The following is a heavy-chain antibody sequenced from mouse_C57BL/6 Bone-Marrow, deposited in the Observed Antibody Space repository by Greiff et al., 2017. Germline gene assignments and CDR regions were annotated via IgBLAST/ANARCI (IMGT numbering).Heavy chain of an antibody. CDR1: GYTFTSYW. D-gene: IGHD2-5*01. CDR3: ARDSNYVGYFDV. V-gene: IGHV1-69*01. Sequence: QVHVKQPGAELVMPGASVKLSCKASGYTFTSYWMHWVKQRPGQGLEWIGEIDPSDSYTNYNQKFKGKSTLTVDKSSSTAYMQLSSLTSEDSAVYYCARDSNYVGYFDVWGTETTVTVSS. CDR2: IDPSDSYT. J-gene: IGHJ1*03.